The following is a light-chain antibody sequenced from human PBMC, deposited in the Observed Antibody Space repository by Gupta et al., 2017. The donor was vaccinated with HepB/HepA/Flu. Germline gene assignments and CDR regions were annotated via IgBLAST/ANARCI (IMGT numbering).Light chain of an antibody. V-gene: IGKV1-5*03. J-gene: IGKJ2*04. CDR2: KAS. CDR1: QSISSW. Sequence: DIQMTQSPSSLSASVGDRVTITCRASQSISSWLAWYQQKPGQAPKLLMYKASSLESGFPSRFSGSGSETEFTLTISSLQPDDFATYYCQQYNSYPCSFGQGTKLEIK. CDR3: QQYNSYPCS.